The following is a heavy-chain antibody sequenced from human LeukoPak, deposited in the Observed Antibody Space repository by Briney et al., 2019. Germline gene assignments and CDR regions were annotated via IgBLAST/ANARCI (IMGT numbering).Heavy chain of an antibody. Sequence: GGSLRLSCAAAGFTLSSYGMHWVRQAPGKGLEWVAVISYDGSNKYYADSVKGRFTISRDNDENTLYVQMNSLRADDMALYYCAQDLGQNYYIYYGMDVWGQGTTVTVSS. J-gene: IGHJ6*02. CDR3: AQDLGQNYYIYYGMDV. D-gene: IGHD3-10*01. CDR1: GFTLSSYG. V-gene: IGHV3-30*18. CDR2: ISYDGSNK.